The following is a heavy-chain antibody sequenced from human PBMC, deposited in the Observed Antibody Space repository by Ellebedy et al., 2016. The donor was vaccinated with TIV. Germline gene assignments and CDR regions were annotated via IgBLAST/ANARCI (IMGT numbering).Heavy chain of an antibody. CDR1: GGSFTDYY. Sequence: SETLSLXXAVYGGSFTDYYWSWIRQPQGKGLEWIGEINHGGSTNYNPSLKSRVIISVDTSKNQFPLKLRSVTAADTAVYYCARRGYGSGRYNWFDPWGQGALVTVSS. D-gene: IGHD3-10*01. CDR3: ARRGYGSGRYNWFDP. V-gene: IGHV4-34*01. J-gene: IGHJ5*02. CDR2: INHGGST.